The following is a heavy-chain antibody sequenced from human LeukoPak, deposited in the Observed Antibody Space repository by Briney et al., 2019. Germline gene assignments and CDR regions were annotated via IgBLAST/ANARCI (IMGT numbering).Heavy chain of an antibody. D-gene: IGHD2-15*01. Sequence: GGSLRLSCAASGFTFSDYYMSWIRQAPGKGLEWVSYISSSGSTIYYADSVKGRFTISRDNAKNSLYLQMNSLRAEDTAVYYCARAGCSGGSCYSRYYYYYYMDVWGKGTTVTVSS. V-gene: IGHV3-11*04. CDR3: ARAGCSGGSCYSRYYYYYYMDV. CDR1: GFTFSDYY. CDR2: ISSSGSTI. J-gene: IGHJ6*03.